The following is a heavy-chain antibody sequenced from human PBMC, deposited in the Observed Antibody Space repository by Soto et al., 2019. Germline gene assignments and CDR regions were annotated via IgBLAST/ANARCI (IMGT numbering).Heavy chain of an antibody. Sequence: QVQLVESGGGVVQPRRSLRLSCAASGFTFSSYGMHWVRQAPGKGLEWVAVIWYDGNNKYYADSVKCRFTISRDNSKNTLYLQMNSLRAEDTAVYYCARAAYDYYDSSGSPGYWGQGTLVTVSS. CDR2: IWYDGNNK. CDR1: GFTFSSYG. V-gene: IGHV3-33*01. J-gene: IGHJ4*02. CDR3: ARAAYDYYDSSGSPGY. D-gene: IGHD3-22*01.